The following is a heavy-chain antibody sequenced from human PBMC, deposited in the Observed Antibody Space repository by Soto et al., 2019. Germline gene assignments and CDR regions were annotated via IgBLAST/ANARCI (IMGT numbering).Heavy chain of an antibody. CDR3: ARGNPGYYYGMDV. V-gene: IGHV3-11*06. CDR2: ISSSSSYT. J-gene: IGHJ6*02. CDR1: GFTFSDYY. Sequence: GGSLRLSCAASGFTFSDYYMSWIRQAPGKGLEWVSYISSSSSYTNYADSVKGRFTISRDNAKNSLYLQMNSLRAEDTAVYYCARGNPGYYYGMDVWGQGTTVTVSS.